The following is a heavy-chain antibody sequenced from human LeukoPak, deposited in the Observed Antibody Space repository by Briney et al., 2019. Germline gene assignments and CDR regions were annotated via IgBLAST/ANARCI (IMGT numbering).Heavy chain of an antibody. V-gene: IGHV3-30*04. J-gene: IGHJ4*02. CDR2: ISYDGSNK. CDR1: GFTFSSFA. CDR3: ARDDRGIAAAGFFDY. D-gene: IGHD6-13*01. Sequence: GGSLRLSCAAAGFTFSSFAMHWVRQAPGKGLEWVAVISYDGSNKYHADSVKGRFTLSRDNSKNTLYLQMNSLRADDTAVYYCARDDRGIAAAGFFDYWGQGTLVTVSS.